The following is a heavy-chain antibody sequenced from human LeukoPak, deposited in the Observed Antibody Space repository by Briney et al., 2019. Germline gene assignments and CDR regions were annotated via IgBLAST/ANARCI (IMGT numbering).Heavy chain of an antibody. CDR3: ARETGELPYYSYY. CDR1: GGSISSSNW. CDR2: IYTSGST. V-gene: IGHV4-4*02. D-gene: IGHD3-10*01. J-gene: IGHJ4*02. Sequence: PSGTLSLTCAVSGGSISSSNWWSWVRQPPGKGLEWIGRIYTSGSTNYNPSYKSRLTISGDTSKNQFSLKLSSVTAADTAVYYCARETGELPYYSYYWGQGTLVTVSS.